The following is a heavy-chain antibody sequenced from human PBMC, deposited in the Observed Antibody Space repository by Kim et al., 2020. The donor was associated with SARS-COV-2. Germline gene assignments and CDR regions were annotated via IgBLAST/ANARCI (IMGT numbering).Heavy chain of an antibody. CDR2: IRSKANSYAT. V-gene: IGHV3-73*01. CDR1: GFSFSDSA. Sequence: GGSLRLSCAASGFSFSDSAMHWVRQASGKGLEWVGRIRSKANSYATTYAASVKGRFTIYRDDSKNAAYLQMNSLKTEDTDVYYCTRFPGKTFAFWDAYD. D-gene: IGHD3-3*01. CDR3: TRFPGKTFAFWDAYD. J-gene: IGHJ3*02.